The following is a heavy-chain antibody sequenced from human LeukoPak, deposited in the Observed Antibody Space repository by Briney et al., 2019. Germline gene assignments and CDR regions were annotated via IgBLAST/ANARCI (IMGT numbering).Heavy chain of an antibody. D-gene: IGHD2-2*01. CDR2: INPNSGGT. CDR3: ARAPSLGYCSSTSCHGAFDI. CDR1: GYTFTGYY. Sequence: ASVKVSCKASGYTFTGYYMHWVRQAPGQGLEWMGWINPNSGGTNYAQKFHGRVTITRDTSISTAYMELSRLRSDDTAVYYCARAPSLGYCSSTSCHGAFDIWGQGTMVTVSS. J-gene: IGHJ3*02. V-gene: IGHV1-2*02.